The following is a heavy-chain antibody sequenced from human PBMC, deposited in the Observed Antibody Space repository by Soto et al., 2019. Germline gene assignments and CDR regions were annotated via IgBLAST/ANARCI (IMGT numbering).Heavy chain of an antibody. CDR3: AKDSTLYYDYYIGV. CDR2: ITWNSGRI. CDR1: GFTFGDYA. J-gene: IGHJ6*03. V-gene: IGHV3-9*01. Sequence: EVQLVESGGGLVQAGRYLRLSCAASGFTFGDYAMHWVRQAPGKGLEWVSGITWNSGRIGYAESVKGRFTISRDNAKNSLYLKTNSRRAEDTVLYYCAKDSTLYYDYYIGVLGKWTTVTVAS.